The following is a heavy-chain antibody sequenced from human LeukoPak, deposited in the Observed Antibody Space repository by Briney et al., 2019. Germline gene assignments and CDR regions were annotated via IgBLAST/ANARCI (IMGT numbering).Heavy chain of an antibody. J-gene: IGHJ4*02. CDR1: GYTFTSYG. Sequence: ASVKVSCKASGYTFTSYGISWVRQAPGQGLEWMGWISSYNGNTNYAQKLQGRVTMTTDTSTTTAYMELRSLRSDDSAVYYCATTSSGYETYFDYWGQGTLVTVSS. D-gene: IGHD5-12*01. CDR3: ATTSSGYETYFDY. V-gene: IGHV1-18*01. CDR2: ISSYNGNT.